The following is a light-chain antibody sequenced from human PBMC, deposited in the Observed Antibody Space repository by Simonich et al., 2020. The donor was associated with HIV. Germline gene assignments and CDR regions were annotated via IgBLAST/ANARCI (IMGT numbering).Light chain of an antibody. Sequence: AIRMTQSPSSLSASTGDRVTITCRGSQGISSYLAWYQQKPGKAPKLLIYAASTLQSGVPSRFSGSGSGTDFTLTISCLQSEDFATYYCQQYNSYRYTFGQGTKLETK. CDR3: QQYNSYRYT. CDR2: AAS. J-gene: IGKJ2*01. CDR1: QGISSY. V-gene: IGKV1-8*01.